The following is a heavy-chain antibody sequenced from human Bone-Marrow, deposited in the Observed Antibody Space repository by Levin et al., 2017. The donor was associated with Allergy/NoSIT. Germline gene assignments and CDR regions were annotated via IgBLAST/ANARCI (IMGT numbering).Heavy chain of an antibody. Sequence: GGSLRLSCAASGFTFRTYWMGWVRQAPGKGLEWVANIKQDGSEKSYVDSVEGRFTISRDNAKNSLYLQMTSLRADDTAMYYCARTSILDYDKHTGQYKWVDSWGHGTLVTVSS. J-gene: IGHJ5*01. CDR2: IKQDGSEK. D-gene: IGHD2-8*01. CDR1: GFTFRTYW. V-gene: IGHV3-7*04. CDR3: ARTSILDYDKHTGQYKWVDS.